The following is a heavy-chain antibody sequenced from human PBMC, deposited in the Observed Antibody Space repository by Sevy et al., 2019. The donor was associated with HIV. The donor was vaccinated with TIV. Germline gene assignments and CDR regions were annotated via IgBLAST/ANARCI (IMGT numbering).Heavy chain of an antibody. CDR2: IKQDGSEN. J-gene: IGHJ4*02. Sequence: GGSLRLSCAASGFTFSSYWMSWVRQAPGKGLEWVANIKQDGSENYYVDSVKGRFTISRDNAKNSLYLQMNSLRAEDMAVYYCARDDQPGGSGYSYYDFWSGYSQPRSPYFDYWCQGTLVTVSS. CDR1: GFTFSSYW. D-gene: IGHD3-3*01. CDR3: ARDDQPGGSGYSYYDFWSGYSQPRSPYFDY. V-gene: IGHV3-7*03.